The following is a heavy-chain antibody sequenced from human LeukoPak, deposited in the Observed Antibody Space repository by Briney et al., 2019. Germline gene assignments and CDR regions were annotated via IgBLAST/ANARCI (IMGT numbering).Heavy chain of an antibody. Sequence: SVKVSCKASGGTFSSYTVSWVRQAPGQGLEWMGRIIPILGIANYAQKFQGRVTITADKSTSTAYMELSSLRSEDTAVYYCARDPKDYYDSSGYYEDYWGQGTLVTVSS. J-gene: IGHJ4*02. CDR1: GGTFSSYT. V-gene: IGHV1-69*04. CDR2: IIPILGIA. CDR3: ARDPKDYYDSSGYYEDY. D-gene: IGHD3-22*01.